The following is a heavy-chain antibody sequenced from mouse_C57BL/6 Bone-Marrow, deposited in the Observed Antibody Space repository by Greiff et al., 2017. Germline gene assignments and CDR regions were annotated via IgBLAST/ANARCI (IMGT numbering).Heavy chain of an antibody. Sequence: EVQLQQSGAELVRPGASVKLSCKASGFNIKDDYMHWVKQRHEQGLEWIGWIDPENGDTEYASKFQGKATITADTASNTAYLQLSRLTSEDTAVYYCTPSLIYYSNYVDAYWGQGTLVTVSA. D-gene: IGHD2-5*01. V-gene: IGHV14-4*01. CDR2: IDPENGDT. CDR3: TPSLIYYSNYVDAY. CDR1: GFNIKDDY. J-gene: IGHJ3*01.